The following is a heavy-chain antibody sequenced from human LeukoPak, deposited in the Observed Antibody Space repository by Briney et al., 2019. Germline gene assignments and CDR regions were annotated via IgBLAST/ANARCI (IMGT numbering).Heavy chain of an antibody. D-gene: IGHD5-18*01. J-gene: IGHJ6*02. V-gene: IGHV3-53*01. CDR1: GFTFSSYA. CDR3: ARGGGYSYGSPYYGMDV. CDR2: IYSGGST. Sequence: GGSLRLSCAASGFTFSSYAMSWVRQAPGKGLEWVSVIYSGGSTYYADSVKGRFTISRDNSKNTLYLQMNSLRAEDTAVYYCARGGGYSYGSPYYGMDVWGQGTTVTVSS.